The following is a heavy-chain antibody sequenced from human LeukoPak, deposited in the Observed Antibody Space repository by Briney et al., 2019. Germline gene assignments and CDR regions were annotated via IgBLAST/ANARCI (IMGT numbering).Heavy chain of an antibody. V-gene: IGHV3-7*01. D-gene: IGHD3-3*01. Sequence: GGSLRLSCAASGFTFSNYWMSWVRQAPGKGLEWVANIKQDGSEKNYVDSVKGRFTISRDNAKNSVYLQMNSLRAEDTAVYYCARVVVGDFWSSYSYYYYYYMDVWGKGTTVTISS. J-gene: IGHJ6*03. CDR1: GFTFSNYW. CDR2: IKQDGSEK. CDR3: ARVVVGDFWSSYSYYYYYYMDV.